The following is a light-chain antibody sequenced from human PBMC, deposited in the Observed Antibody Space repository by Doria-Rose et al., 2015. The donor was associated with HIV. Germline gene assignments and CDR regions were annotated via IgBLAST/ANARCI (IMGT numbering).Light chain of an antibody. J-gene: IGKJ1*01. Sequence: TQSPGTLSLSPGERATLSCRASQGFSSTYLAWYQQKPGQAHSLLIYDGSTRATGIPDRFSASGSGTDFTLTINRLEPEDFALYYCHQYGTSWTFGQGTKVEI. CDR1: QGFSSTY. CDR3: HQYGTSWT. CDR2: DGS. V-gene: IGKV3-20*01.